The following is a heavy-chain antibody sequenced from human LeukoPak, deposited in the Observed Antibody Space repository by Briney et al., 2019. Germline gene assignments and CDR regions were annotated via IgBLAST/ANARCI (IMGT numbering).Heavy chain of an antibody. CDR3: ARHGYYYYYMDV. V-gene: IGHV4-59*08. CDR2: TYYSGST. Sequence: SETLSLTCTVSGGSISSYYWSWIRQPPGKRLEWIGYTYYSGSTNYNPSLKSRVTISVDTSKNQFSLKLSSVTAADTAVYYCARHGYYYYYMDVWGKGTTVTVSS. J-gene: IGHJ6*03. CDR1: GGSISSYY.